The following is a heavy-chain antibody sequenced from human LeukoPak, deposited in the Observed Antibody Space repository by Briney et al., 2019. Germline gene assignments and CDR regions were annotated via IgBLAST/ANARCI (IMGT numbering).Heavy chain of an antibody. CDR2: ISSSSITI. Sequence: GGSLRLSCAASGFTFSGYSMNWVRQAPGKGLEWVSYISSSSITIYYADSVKGRFTISRDNAKDSLYLQMSSLRDEDTAVYYCARDSGYSYADDYWGQGTLVTVSS. CDR1: GFTFSGYS. D-gene: IGHD5-18*01. J-gene: IGHJ4*02. CDR3: ARDSGYSYADDY. V-gene: IGHV3-48*02.